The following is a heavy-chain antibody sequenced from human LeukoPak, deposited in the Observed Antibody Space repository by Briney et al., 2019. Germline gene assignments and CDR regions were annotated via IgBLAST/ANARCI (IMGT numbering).Heavy chain of an antibody. V-gene: IGHV4-4*08. CDR2: IYTSGST. D-gene: IGHD3-22*01. CDR1: GGPISSYY. J-gene: IGHJ4*02. CDR3: ARASYSYDINGWVPFDY. Sequence: SETLSLTCTVSGGPISSYYWSWIRQPPGKGLEWIGRIYTSGSTNYNPSLKSRVTISGDTSKNQFSLRLSSVTAADTAVYYCARASYSYDINGWVPFDYWGQGTLVTVSS.